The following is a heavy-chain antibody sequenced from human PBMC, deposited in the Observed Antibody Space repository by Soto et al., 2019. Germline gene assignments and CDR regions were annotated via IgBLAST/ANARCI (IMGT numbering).Heavy chain of an antibody. J-gene: IGHJ6*02. V-gene: IGHV1-69*01. CDR2: IIPLFATT. Sequence: QVQLVQSGAEVRKSGSSVKVSCKAAGGTFSDYALSWVRQAPGQGLEWMGGIIPLFATTTYAQKFQGRDTFPADVSATTACMERSSLKAEDTAVYYCARRRGIGFSSTVNIYWYYNMDVWGQGTTVTLSS. D-gene: IGHD6-13*01. CDR1: GGTFSDYA. CDR3: ARRRGIGFSSTVNIYWYYNMDV.